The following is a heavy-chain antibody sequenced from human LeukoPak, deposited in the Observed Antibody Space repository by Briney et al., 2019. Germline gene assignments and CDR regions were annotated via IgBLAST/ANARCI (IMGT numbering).Heavy chain of an antibody. V-gene: IGHV3-30*02. D-gene: IGHD4-17*01. J-gene: IGHJ3*02. CDR2: IRYDGNNR. CDR3: AKGYGDLVAFDI. CDR1: GFTFRSYG. Sequence: GGSLRLSCAASGFTFRSYGMDWVRQAPGKGPEWVAFIRYDGNNRDYGDSVKGRFTISRDNSKNTLYLQMNSLRVEDTAVYYCAKGYGDLVAFDIWGQGTMVTVSS.